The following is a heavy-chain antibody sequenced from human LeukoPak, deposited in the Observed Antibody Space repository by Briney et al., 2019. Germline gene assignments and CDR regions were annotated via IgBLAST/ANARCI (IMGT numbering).Heavy chain of an antibody. CDR2: IYTSGST. V-gene: IGHV4-61*02. CDR3: ARTAKQQLVPILIGLRYYYYMDV. D-gene: IGHD6-13*01. Sequence: SQTLSLTCTVSGGSISSGSYYWSWIRQPAGKGLEWIGRIYTSGSTNYNPSLKSRVTISVDTSKNQFSLKLSSVTAADTAVYYCARTAKQQLVPILIGLRYYYYMDVWGKGTTVTISS. CDR1: GGSISSGSYY. J-gene: IGHJ6*03.